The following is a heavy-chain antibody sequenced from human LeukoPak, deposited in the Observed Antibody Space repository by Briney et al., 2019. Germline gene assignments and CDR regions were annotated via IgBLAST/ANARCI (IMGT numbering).Heavy chain of an antibody. D-gene: IGHD5-12*01. CDR3: AKSGSVLGLRSDAFDI. CDR2: ISYDGSNK. V-gene: IGHV3-30*18. CDR1: GFTFSSYG. Sequence: SGGSLRLSCAASGFTFSSYGMHWVRQAPGKGLEWVAVISYDGSNKYYADSVKGRFTISRDNSKNTLYLQMNSLRAEDTAVYYCAKSGSVLGLRSDAFDIWGQGTMVTVSS. J-gene: IGHJ3*02.